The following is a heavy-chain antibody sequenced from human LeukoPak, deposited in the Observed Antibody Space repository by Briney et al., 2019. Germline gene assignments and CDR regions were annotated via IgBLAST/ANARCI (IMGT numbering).Heavy chain of an antibody. V-gene: IGHV4-59*01. D-gene: IGHD1-1*01. CDR3: ARAERRYWFVP. J-gene: IGHJ5*02. CDR2: MYYSGIT. Sequence: SETLSLTCPVSGGSLRNYYWSWLRQPPGKGLEWIGYMYYSGITNYNPSLKSRVTKSEDTSNNQFSLKLSSGTAADTAVYYCARAERRYWFVPWGQGTLVTVSS. CDR1: GGSLRNYY.